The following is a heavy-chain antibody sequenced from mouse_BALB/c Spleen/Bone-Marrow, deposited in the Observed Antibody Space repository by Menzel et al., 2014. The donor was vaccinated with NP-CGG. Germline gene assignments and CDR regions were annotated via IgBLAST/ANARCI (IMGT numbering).Heavy chain of an antibody. CDR3: SPHYYGYAWFAY. J-gene: IGHJ3*01. D-gene: IGHD1-2*01. CDR1: GYSISSYW. V-gene: IGHV1S127*01. Sequence: VQLQQSGPQLVRPGASVKISCKASGYSISSYWMHWVKQRPGQGLEWIGMIDPSDSETRLNQKLKDKATLTVDKSSSTAYMQLNRPTSEDSAVYDCSPHYYGYAWFAYWGQGTLVTVSA. CDR2: IDPSDSET.